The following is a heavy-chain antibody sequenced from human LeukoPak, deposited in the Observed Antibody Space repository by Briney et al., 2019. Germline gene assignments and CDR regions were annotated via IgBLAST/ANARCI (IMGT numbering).Heavy chain of an antibody. CDR2: ISYDGSNK. V-gene: IGHV3-30*01. J-gene: IGHJ4*02. Sequence: GRSLRLSCAASGFTFSSYAMHWVRQAPGKGLEWVVVISYDGSNKYYADSVKGRFTISRDNSKNTLYLQMNSLRAEDTAVYYCARVAGGADYWGQGTLVTVSS. D-gene: IGHD3-16*01. CDR3: ARVAGGADY. CDR1: GFTFSSYA.